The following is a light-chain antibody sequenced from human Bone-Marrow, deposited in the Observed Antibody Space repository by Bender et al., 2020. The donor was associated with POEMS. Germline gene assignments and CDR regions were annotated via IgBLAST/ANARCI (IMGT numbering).Light chain of an antibody. J-gene: IGLJ1*01. CDR3: QVWDSSLFYV. CDR2: DDR. V-gene: IGLV3-21*02. Sequence: SYVLTQPPSVSVSPGQTARITCGGNDIGRKSVHWYQQKAGQAPVLVVYDDRDRPSGIPERFSGSNSGNTATLTISRVEAGDEADYYCQVWDSSLFYVFGTGTKVTVL. CDR1: DIGRKS.